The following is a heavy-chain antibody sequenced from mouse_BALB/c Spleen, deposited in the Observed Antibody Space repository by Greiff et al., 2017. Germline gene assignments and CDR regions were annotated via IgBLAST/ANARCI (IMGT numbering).Heavy chain of an antibody. CDR1: GFTFNTYA. CDR2: IRSKSNNYAT. V-gene: IGHV10-3*03. J-gene: IGHJ4*01. Sequence: EVQRVESGGGLVQPKGSLKLSCAASGFTFNTYAMHWVCQAPGKGLEWVARIRSKSNNYATYYADSVKDRFTISRDDSQSMLYLQMNNLKTEDTAMYYCVRGGGYGAMDYWGQGTSVTVSS. CDR3: VRGGGYGAMDY. D-gene: IGHD1-2*01.